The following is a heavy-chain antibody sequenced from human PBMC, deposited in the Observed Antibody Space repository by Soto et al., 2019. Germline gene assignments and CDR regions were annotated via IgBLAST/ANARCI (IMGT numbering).Heavy chain of an antibody. Sequence: SETLSLTCSGSGAALNSGNYYWSWIRQVPGKGLEWIGHIYVTGAVDYNPSLRDRITISQDTSERQFSLNLRLVTAADTAVYYCARLRIATNNYKWFEAWGQGTRVTVSS. CDR1: GAALNSGNYY. CDR3: ARLRIATNNYKWFEA. J-gene: IGHJ5*02. CDR2: IYVTGAV. D-gene: IGHD2-21*01. V-gene: IGHV4-31*03.